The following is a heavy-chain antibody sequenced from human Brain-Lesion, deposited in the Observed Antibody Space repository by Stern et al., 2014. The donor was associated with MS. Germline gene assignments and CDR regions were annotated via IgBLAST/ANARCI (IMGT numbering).Heavy chain of an antibody. V-gene: IGHV1-69*06. CDR3: AKDGPALVTNWFDP. Sequence: QVQLVQSGPEAKKPGSSVQVSCKASGGTFGTYPITWLRQAPGQGLAWMGRIIPIFGSPNYAQKFQGRVTITADRSTTTVYMKLSSLKSDDAAVYYCAKDGPALVTNWFDPWGRGTLVTVSS. CDR2: IIPIFGSP. J-gene: IGHJ5*02. CDR1: GGTFGTYP. D-gene: IGHD5-18*01.